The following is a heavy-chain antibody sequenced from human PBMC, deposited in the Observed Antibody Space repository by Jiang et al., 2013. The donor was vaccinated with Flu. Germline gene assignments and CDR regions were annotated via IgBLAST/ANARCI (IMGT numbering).Heavy chain of an antibody. D-gene: IGHD3-10*01. CDR1: GGTFSSYA. Sequence: SGAEVKKPGASVKVSCKVSGGTFSSYAISWVRQAPGQGLEWMGGIIPIFGTANYAQKFQGRVTITADESTSTAYMELSSLRSEDTAVYYCARPYTAEALRSPMVRGDTPHWYFDLWGRGTLVTVSS. V-gene: IGHV1-69*13. CDR3: ARPYTAEALRSPMVRGDTPHWYFDL. J-gene: IGHJ2*01. CDR2: IIPIFGTA.